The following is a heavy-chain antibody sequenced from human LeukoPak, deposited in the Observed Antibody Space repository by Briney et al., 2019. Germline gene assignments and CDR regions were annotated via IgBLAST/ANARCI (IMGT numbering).Heavy chain of an antibody. Sequence: PGGSLRLSCAASGFTFSGSAMNWVRQAPGKELEWVSSISSSSIYIYYADSVKGRFTISRDNARNSLYLQMNSLRAEDTAIYYCASQDRGGYDGPVDYWGQGTLVTVSS. D-gene: IGHD5-12*01. CDR1: GFTFSGSA. J-gene: IGHJ4*02. CDR2: ISSSSIYI. CDR3: ASQDRGGYDGPVDY. V-gene: IGHV3-21*01.